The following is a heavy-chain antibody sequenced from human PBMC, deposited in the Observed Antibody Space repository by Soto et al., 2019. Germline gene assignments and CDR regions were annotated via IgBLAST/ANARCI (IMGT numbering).Heavy chain of an antibody. V-gene: IGHV4-31*03. D-gene: IGHD3-22*01. CDR3: ARGVYDSSGYYYTFPYYFDY. Sequence: QVQLQESGPGLVKPSQTLSLTCTVSGGSISSGGYYWSWIRQHPGKGLEWIGYIYYSGSTYYNPSLKSRVTISVDTSKSQFSLKLSSVTAADTAVYYCARGVYDSSGYYYTFPYYFDYWGQGTLVTVSS. CDR2: IYYSGST. CDR1: GGSISSGGYY. J-gene: IGHJ4*02.